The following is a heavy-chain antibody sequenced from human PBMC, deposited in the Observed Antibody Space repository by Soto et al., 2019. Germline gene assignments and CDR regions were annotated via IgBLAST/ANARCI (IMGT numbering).Heavy chain of an antibody. CDR2: ISYDGSNK. CDR3: AKGPAIVLVPAAMNSYYGMEG. CDR1: GFTFSSYG. D-gene: IGHD2-2*01. J-gene: IGHJ6*02. Sequence: PGGSLRLSCAASGFTFSSYGMHWVRQAPGKGLEWVSVISYDGSNKYYADSVKGRFTISRDNSKNTLYLQMNSLRAEDTAVYYCAKGPAIVLVPAAMNSYYGMEGWGQGTTVTVSS. V-gene: IGHV3-30*18.